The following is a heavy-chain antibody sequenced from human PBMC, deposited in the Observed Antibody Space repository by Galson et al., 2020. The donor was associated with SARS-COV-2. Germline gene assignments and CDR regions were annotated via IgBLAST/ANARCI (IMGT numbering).Heavy chain of an antibody. D-gene: IGHD5-12*01. CDR2: ISSRTTSSDYV. J-gene: IGHJ4*02. CDR3: ARDGSGYVNFDY. V-gene: IGHV3-21*01. Sequence: GGSLRLSCAASGFPFSSYSMNWVRQAPGKGLEWVASISSRTTSSDYVYYADSVKGRFTISRDNAKSSLYLQMNSLRVEDTAVYYCARDGSGYVNFDYWGQGTLVTVSS. CDR1: GFPFSSYS.